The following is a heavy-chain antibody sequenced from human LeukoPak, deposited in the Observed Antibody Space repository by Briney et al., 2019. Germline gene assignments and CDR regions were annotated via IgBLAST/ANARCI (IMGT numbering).Heavy chain of an antibody. CDR3: TGVSRSSWYDY. V-gene: IGHV3-15*01. Sequence: PGGSLRLSCAASGFTFSNAWMSWVRQAPGKGLEWVGRIKGNTDGGTPDYAAPVKGRFTISRDDSKNTLYLQMNSLKTEDTAVYYCTGVSRSSWYDYWGQGTLVTVSS. CDR1: GFTFSNAW. D-gene: IGHD6-13*01. J-gene: IGHJ4*02. CDR2: IKGNTDGGTP.